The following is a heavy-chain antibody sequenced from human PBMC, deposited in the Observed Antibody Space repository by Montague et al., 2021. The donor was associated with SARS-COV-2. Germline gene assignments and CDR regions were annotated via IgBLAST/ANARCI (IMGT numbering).Heavy chain of an antibody. D-gene: IGHD3-3*01. V-gene: IGHV4-31*03. Sequence: TLSLTCTVSGGSISSGGYYWSWIRQHPGKGLEWIGYIYYSGSTYYNPSLKSRVTISVDTSKSQFSLKLSSVTAADTAVYYCARSSAPSITIFGVSNTYWYFDPWGRGTLVTVSS. CDR1: GGSISSGGYY. CDR3: ARSSAPSITIFGVSNTYWYFDP. CDR2: IYYSGST. J-gene: IGHJ2*01.